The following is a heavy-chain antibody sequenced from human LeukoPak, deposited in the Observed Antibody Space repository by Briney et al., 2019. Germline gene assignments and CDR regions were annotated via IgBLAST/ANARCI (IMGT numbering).Heavy chain of an antibody. J-gene: IGHJ4*02. V-gene: IGHV4-61*01. Sequence: PSETLSLTCTVSGVSVSSGTYYWIWIRQPPGKGLQWIGYISYSGSTNYNPSLKSRVSISVDTSRNQFSLKLSSVTAADTAVYYCTRDSYTVWGDYWGQGTLVTVSS. CDR2: ISYSGST. CDR1: GVSVSSGTYY. CDR3: TRDSYTVWGDY. D-gene: IGHD1-1*01.